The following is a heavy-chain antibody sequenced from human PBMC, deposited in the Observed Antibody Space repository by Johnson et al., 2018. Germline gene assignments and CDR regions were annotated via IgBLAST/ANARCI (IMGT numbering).Heavy chain of an antibody. V-gene: IGHV1-69*02. CDR2: IIPILDIA. CDR1: GDTFSSYT. Sequence: QVQLVQSGAEVKKPGSSVKVSCKTSGDTFSSYTISWVRQAPGQGLEWMGRIIPILDIANYAQQFKGRVTMTRNTSISTASMELSSLRSEDTAVYYCSRMQGSGYGLFDYYYMDVWGKGTTVTVSS. J-gene: IGHJ6*03. CDR3: SRMQGSGYGLFDYYYMDV. D-gene: IGHD5-12*01.